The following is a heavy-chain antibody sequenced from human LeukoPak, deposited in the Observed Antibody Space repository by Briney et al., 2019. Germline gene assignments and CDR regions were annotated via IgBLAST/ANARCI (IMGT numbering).Heavy chain of an antibody. V-gene: IGHV3-9*03. CDR3: AKDNGYYYDSSGYFDY. CDR1: GFTFDDYA. J-gene: IGHJ4*02. D-gene: IGHD3-22*01. Sequence: PGRSLRLSCAASGFTFDDYAMHWVRHAPGKGLEWVSGISWNSGSIGYADSVKGRFTISRDNAKNSLYLQMNSLRAEDMALYYCAKDNGYYYDSSGYFDYWGQGTPVSVSS. CDR2: ISWNSGSI.